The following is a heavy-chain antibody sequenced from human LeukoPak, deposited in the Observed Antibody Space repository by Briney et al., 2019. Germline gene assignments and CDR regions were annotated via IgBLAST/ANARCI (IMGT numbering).Heavy chain of an antibody. D-gene: IGHD1-26*01. CDR3: ARDFSGSYPETFNI. J-gene: IGHJ3*02. V-gene: IGHV3-21*01. Sequence: GGSLRLSCAASGFTFSSYSMNWVRQAPGKGLEWVSSISSSSSYIYYADSVKGRFTISRDNAKNSLYLQMNSLRAEDTAVYYCARDFSGSYPETFNIWGQGTMVTVSS. CDR1: GFTFSSYS. CDR2: ISSSSSYI.